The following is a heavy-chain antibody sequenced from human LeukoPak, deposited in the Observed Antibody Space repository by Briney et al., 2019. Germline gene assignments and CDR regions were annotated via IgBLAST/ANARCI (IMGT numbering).Heavy chain of an antibody. J-gene: IGHJ4*02. CDR2: IYYSGST. D-gene: IGHD2-2*02. Sequence: KPSETLSLTCTVSGGSISSSSYYWGWIRQPPGKGLEWIGSIYYSGSTYYNPSLKSRVTISVDTSKNQFSLKLSSVTAADTAVYYCARVAIPYYFDYWGQGTLVTVSS. CDR3: ARVAIPYYFDY. V-gene: IGHV4-39*07. CDR1: GGSISSSSYY.